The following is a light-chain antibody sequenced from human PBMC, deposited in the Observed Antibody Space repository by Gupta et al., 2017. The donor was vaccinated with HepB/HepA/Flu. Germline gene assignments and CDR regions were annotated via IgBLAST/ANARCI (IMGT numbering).Light chain of an antibody. V-gene: IGKV3-15*01. CDR2: GAS. CDR1: QSLGSR. Sequence: EIVMTQSPATLSVSPGERATLSCRASQSLGSRLAWYQQKPGQAPRLLIYGASTRDTGIPARFSGSGSETEFTLTISSRQSEDFAVYYCQQYNIWPPVTFGGGTKVEIK. CDR3: QQYNIWPPVT. J-gene: IGKJ4*01.